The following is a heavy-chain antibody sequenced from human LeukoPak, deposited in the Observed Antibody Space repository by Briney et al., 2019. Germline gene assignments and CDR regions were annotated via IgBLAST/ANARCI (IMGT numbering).Heavy chain of an antibody. V-gene: IGHV4-39*01. Sequence: SGTLSLTCTVSGGSISRSSYYWGWIRQPPGKGLEWIGSIYYSGSTYYNPTLKSRVTISVDTSKNQFSLELSSVTAADTAVYYCARREYGGNSAWYFDLWGRGTLVTVSS. D-gene: IGHD4-23*01. J-gene: IGHJ2*01. CDR1: GGSISRSSYY. CDR3: ARREYGGNSAWYFDL. CDR2: IYYSGST.